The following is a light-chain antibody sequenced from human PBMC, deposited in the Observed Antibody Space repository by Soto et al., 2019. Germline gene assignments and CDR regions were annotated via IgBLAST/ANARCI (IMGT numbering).Light chain of an antibody. J-gene: IGKJ4*01. CDR1: QAIDNH. CDR2: AAS. Sequence: DIQMTHSPSSLSGSVGDRLTLTCRASQAIDNHLAWYQQKPGKAPKLLIYAASTLQSGVPSRFTGSGSGTDFTLTISSLQPEDAAIYYCQKCKVAPFTFGGGTKVDIK. CDR3: QKCKVAPFT. V-gene: IGKV1-27*01.